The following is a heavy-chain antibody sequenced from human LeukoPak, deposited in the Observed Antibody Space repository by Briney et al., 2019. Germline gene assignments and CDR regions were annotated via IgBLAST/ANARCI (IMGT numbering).Heavy chain of an antibody. CDR1: GGSFSGYY. CDR2: INHSGST. D-gene: IGHD3-3*01. CDR3: ARGQGRRRFLEWLSDWFDP. J-gene: IGHJ5*02. Sequence: SETMSLTCAVYGGSFSGYYWSWIRQPPGKGLEWIGEINHSGSTNYNPSLKSRVTISVDTSKNQFSLKLSSVTAADTAVYYCARGQGRRRFLEWLSDWFDPWGQGTLVTVSS. V-gene: IGHV4-34*01.